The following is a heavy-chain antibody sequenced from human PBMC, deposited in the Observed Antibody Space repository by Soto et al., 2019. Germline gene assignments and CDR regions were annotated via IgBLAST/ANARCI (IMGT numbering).Heavy chain of an antibody. CDR2: ISAYNGNT. J-gene: IGHJ3*02. CDR1: GYTFTSYG. V-gene: IGHV1-18*01. Sequence: ASVKVSCKASGYTFTSYGISWVRQAPGQGLEWMGWISAYNGNTNYAQKLQGRVTMTTDTSTSTAYMELRSLRSDDTAVYYCASVTWMVDAFHIWGQGTMVTVSS. CDR3: ASVTWMVDAFHI. D-gene: IGHD2-2*03.